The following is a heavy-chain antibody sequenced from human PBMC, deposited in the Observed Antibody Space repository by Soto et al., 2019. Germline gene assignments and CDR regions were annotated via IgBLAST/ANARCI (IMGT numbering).Heavy chain of an antibody. V-gene: IGHV3-30-3*01. D-gene: IGHD3-22*01. Sequence: SLRLSCAASGFTFSSYAMHWVRQAPGKGLEWVAVISYDGSNKYYADSVKGRFTISRDNSKNTLYLQMNSLRAEDTAVYYCARDDSSGYYFSLFDYWGQGTLVTVSS. CDR1: GFTFSSYA. J-gene: IGHJ4*02. CDR2: ISYDGSNK. CDR3: ARDDSSGYYFSLFDY.